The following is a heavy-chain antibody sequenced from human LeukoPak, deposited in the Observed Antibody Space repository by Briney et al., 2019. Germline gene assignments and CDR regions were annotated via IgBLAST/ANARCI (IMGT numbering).Heavy chain of an antibody. CDR2: IKKDGSEK. J-gene: IGHJ6*03. V-gene: IGHV3-7*01. Sequence: GGSLRLSCAASGFTFSSYWMSWVRQAPGKGLEWVANIKKDGSEKYYVDSVKGRFTISRDNAKNSLYLQMNSLRAEDTAVYYCARSRGYCSGGSCYSSRYYYYYYMDVWGKGTTVTISS. CDR1: GFTFSSYW. D-gene: IGHD2-15*01. CDR3: ARSRGYCSGGSCYSSRYYYYYYMDV.